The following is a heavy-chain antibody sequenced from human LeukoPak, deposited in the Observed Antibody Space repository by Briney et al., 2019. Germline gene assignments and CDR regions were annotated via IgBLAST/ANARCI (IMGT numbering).Heavy chain of an antibody. CDR1: GGSISSSNW. V-gene: IGHV4-4*02. D-gene: IGHD3-22*01. CDR3: ARDSSGYYRYFDY. J-gene: IGHJ4*02. Sequence: SGTLSLTCAVSGGSISSSNWWSWVRQPPGKGLEWIGEIYHSGSTNYNPSLKSRVTISVDKSKNQFSLKLSSVTAADTAVYYCARDSSGYYRYFDYWGQGTLVTVSS. CDR2: IYHSGST.